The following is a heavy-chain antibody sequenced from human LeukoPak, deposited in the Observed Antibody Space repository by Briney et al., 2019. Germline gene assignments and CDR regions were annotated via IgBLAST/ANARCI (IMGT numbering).Heavy chain of an antibody. J-gene: IGHJ1*01. CDR2: INSDGRST. CDR3: VRGKAAAGTVRQY. CDR1: GFTHSSYY. D-gene: IGHD6-13*01. Sequence: PGGSLRLSCVTSGFTHSSYYMHWVRQAQGKGLAWVSRINSDGRSTIYADSVQGRFTISRDNAKSTLYLQMNSLRAEDTGVYHCVRGKAAAGTVRQYWGQGTLVTVSS. V-gene: IGHV3-74*01.